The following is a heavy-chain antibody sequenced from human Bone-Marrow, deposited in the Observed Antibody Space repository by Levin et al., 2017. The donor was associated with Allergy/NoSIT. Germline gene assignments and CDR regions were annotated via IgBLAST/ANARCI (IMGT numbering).Heavy chain of an antibody. D-gene: IGHD1-7*01. J-gene: IGHJ4*02. CDR3: VKENYYFDF. CDR1: GFTFSTYW. Sequence: LGESLKISCAASGFTFSTYWMDWVRQAPGKGLEWVANIKGDGSDKNYVDSVKGRFTISRDNAKNSLYLQMNSLRAEDTAVYYCVKENYYFDFWGQGTLVTVSS. V-gene: IGHV3-7*01. CDR2: IKGDGSDK.